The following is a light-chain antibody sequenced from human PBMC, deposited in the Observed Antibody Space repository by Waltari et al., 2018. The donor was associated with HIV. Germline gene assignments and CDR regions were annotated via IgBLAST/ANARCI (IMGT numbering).Light chain of an antibody. J-gene: IGKJ1*01. V-gene: IGKV3-20*01. Sequence: EIVLTQSPGTLSLSPGERATLSCRASQSVSSSYLAWYQQKPGQAPRLLIYATSSRAPGIPDRFSGSGSGTDFTLTISRLDPEDFAVYYCQQYGTSYRTFGQGTKVEIK. CDR1: QSVSSSY. CDR2: ATS. CDR3: QQYGTSYRT.